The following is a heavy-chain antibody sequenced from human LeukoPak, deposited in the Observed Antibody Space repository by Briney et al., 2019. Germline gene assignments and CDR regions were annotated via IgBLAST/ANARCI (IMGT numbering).Heavy chain of an antibody. D-gene: IGHD3-10*01. J-gene: IGHJ4*02. V-gene: IGHV3-11*01. Sequence: GGSLRLSCAASGFTFSDYYMSWIRQAPGKGLEWVSYISSSGSTIYYADSVKGRFTISRDNSKNTLYLQMNSLRAEDTAVYFCARRGIVIRAVILIGFHTEAYYFDYWGQGTLVTVSS. CDR3: ARRGIVIRAVILIGFHTEAYYFDY. CDR2: ISSSGSTI. CDR1: GFTFSDYY.